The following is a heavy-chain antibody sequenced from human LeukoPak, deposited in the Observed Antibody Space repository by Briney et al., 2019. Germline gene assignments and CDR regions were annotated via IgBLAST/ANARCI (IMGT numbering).Heavy chain of an antibody. J-gene: IGHJ6*02. V-gene: IGHV3-33*01. CDR2: IWSDGSNI. Sequence: AGRSLRLSCAASGSTFSRYGMRWVRQAPGKGLEWVAVIWSDGSNIYYGDSVKGRFTISRDNSKNTLYMEMNSLRAEDTAVYHCARDLTIPAPGGGHFYYCGMDVWGRGTTVTVSS. D-gene: IGHD6-13*01. CDR3: ARDLTIPAPGGGHFYYCGMDV. CDR1: GSTFSRYG.